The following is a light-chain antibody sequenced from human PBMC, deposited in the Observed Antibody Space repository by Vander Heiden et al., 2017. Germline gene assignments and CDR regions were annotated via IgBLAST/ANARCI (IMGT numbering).Light chain of an antibody. CDR2: AVS. V-gene: IGKV1-39*01. Sequence: DIQMTQSPSSLSASVGDRVTITCRASQSITSYLNWYQQKPGKAPKLLIYAVSSLQRGVPSRFSGSGSGTDFTLTISSLQPEDFASYYCQQTYSTTPLTFGGGTKVEIK. CDR1: QSITSY. CDR3: QQTYSTTPLT. J-gene: IGKJ4*01.